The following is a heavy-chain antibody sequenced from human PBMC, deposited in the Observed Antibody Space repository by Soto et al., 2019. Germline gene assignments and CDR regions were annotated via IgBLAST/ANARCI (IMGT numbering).Heavy chain of an antibody. D-gene: IGHD3-22*01. CDR2: IWYDGSNK. J-gene: IGHJ4*02. CDR1: GFTFSSYG. V-gene: IGHV3-33*01. Sequence: GGSLRLSCAASGFTFSSYGMHWVRQAPGKGLEWVAVIWYDGSNKYYADSVKGRFTISRDNSKNTLYLQMNSLRAEDTAVYYCARDGPSERDFGDYYDSSGYYLWPDYWGQGTLVTVSS. CDR3: ARDGPSERDFGDYYDSSGYYLWPDY.